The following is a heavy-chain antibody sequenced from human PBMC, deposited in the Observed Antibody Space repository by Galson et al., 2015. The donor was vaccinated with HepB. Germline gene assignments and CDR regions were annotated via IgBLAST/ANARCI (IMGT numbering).Heavy chain of an antibody. V-gene: IGHV3-23*01. D-gene: IGHD2-2*01. CDR1: GFTFSSYA. CDR3: AKGRDIVVVPPLDY. J-gene: IGHJ4*02. Sequence: SLRLSCAASGFTFSSYAMSWVRQAPGKGLEWVSAISGSGGSTYYADSVKGRFTISRDNSKNTLYLQMNSLRAEDTAVYYCAKGRDIVVVPPLDYWGQGTLVTVSS. CDR2: ISGSGGST.